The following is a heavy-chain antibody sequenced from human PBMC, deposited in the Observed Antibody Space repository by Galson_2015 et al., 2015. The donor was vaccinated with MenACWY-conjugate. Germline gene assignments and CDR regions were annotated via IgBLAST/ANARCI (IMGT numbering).Heavy chain of an antibody. CDR2: VSYDGTKK. V-gene: IGHV3-30*18. D-gene: IGHD2-21*02. CDR1: GFTFSSFA. Sequence: SLRLSCAASGFTFSSFAMHRVRQAPGKGLEWVALVSYDGTKKYYGDSVEGRFTISKDNSKNQFYLQMNSLRPEDTGVYYCAKGAVTAISYLDYWGQGALVTVSS. J-gene: IGHJ4*02. CDR3: AKGAVTAISYLDY.